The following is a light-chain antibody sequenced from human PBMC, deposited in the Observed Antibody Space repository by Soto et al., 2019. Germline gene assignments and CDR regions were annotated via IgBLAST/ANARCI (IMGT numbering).Light chain of an antibody. J-gene: IGKJ1*01. CDR2: AAS. V-gene: IGKV1-27*01. CDR3: QNYDIARWT. CDR1: QGIDKY. Sequence: DIQMTQSPSSLSASIGDRVTITCRASQGIDKYVAWYQHKPGQVPKVLIYAASSLQSGVPSRFRDSGSGTNFTLTISSLQPEDVATYYCQNYDIARWTFGQGIKGEGK.